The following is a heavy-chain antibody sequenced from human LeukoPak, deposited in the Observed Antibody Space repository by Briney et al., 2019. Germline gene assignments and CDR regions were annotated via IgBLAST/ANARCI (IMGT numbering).Heavy chain of an antibody. CDR1: GFTFSNYW. J-gene: IGHJ4*02. V-gene: IGHV3-7*01. Sequence: GGSLRLSCAASGFTFSNYWMSWVRQAPGKGLEWLANINQDGSEIYYVDSVKGRFTISRDNGKNSLYLQINSLRADNTAVYYCARDRGSTGYYYLDSWGQGSLVTVSS. CDR3: ARDRGSTGYYYLDS. CDR2: INQDGSEI. D-gene: IGHD6-19*01.